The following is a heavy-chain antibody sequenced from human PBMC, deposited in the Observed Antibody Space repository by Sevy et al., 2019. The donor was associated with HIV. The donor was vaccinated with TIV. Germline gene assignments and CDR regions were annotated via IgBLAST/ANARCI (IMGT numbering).Heavy chain of an antibody. CDR1: GGTFSSYA. D-gene: IGHD4-17*01. CDR3: ARARPHYDYGDYYFDY. V-gene: IGHV1-69*06. J-gene: IGHJ4*02. CDR2: IIPIFGTA. Sequence: ASVKVSCKASGGTFSSYAISWVRQAPGQGLEWMEGIIPIFGTANYAQKFQGRVTITADKSTSTAYMELSSLRSEDTAVYRCARARPHYDYGDYYFDYWGQGTLVTVSS.